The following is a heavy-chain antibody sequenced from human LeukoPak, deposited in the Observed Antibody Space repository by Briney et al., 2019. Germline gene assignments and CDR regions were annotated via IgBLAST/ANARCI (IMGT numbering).Heavy chain of an antibody. V-gene: IGHV1-3*01. CDR1: GYTFTSYA. Sequence: GASVKVSCKASGYTFTSYAMHWVRQAPGQRLEWMGWINAGNGKTKYSQKFQGRVTITRDTSASTAYMELSSLRSEDTAVYYCAYGSGKDYYYYYGMDVWGKGTTVTVSS. CDR2: INAGNGKT. D-gene: IGHD3-10*01. J-gene: IGHJ6*04. CDR3: AYGSGKDYYYYYGMDV.